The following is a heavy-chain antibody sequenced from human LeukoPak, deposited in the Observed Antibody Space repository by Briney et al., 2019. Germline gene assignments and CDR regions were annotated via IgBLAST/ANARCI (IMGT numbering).Heavy chain of an antibody. CDR2: IYYTGST. CDR3: TRHVRKRGIAVAGTPGWFDP. J-gene: IGHJ5*02. V-gene: IGHV4-59*08. D-gene: IGHD6-19*01. CDR1: GGSISTYY. Sequence: PSETLSLTCTLSGGSISTYYWSWVRQPPGKGLEWIGYIYYTGSTDYNPSLKSRVTMSVDTSKNQFSLKLSSVTAAATAVYYCTRHVRKRGIAVAGTPGWFDPWGQGALVTVSS.